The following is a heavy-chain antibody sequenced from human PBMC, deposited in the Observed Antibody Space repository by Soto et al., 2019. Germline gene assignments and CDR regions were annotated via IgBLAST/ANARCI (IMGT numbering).Heavy chain of an antibody. CDR2: IYTSGST. CDR1: GGSISSYY. V-gene: IGHV4-4*07. Sequence: PSETLSLTCTVSGGSISSYYWSWIRQPAGKGLEWIGRIYTSGSTNYNPSLKSRVTMSVDTSKNQFSLKLSSVTAADTAAYYCARVGKLELQGGAFDIWGQGTMVTVSS. J-gene: IGHJ3*02. CDR3: ARVGKLELQGGAFDI. D-gene: IGHD1-7*01.